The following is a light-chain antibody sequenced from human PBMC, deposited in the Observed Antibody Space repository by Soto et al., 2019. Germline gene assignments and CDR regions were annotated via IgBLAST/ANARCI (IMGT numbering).Light chain of an antibody. CDR1: QSVSSSY. CDR2: GAS. CDR3: QQYCSSPWT. Sequence: DMVLTQSPGPLSLSPGDRATLSCRASQSVSSSYLACYQQKPGQAPRLLIYGASSRATGIPDRFSGSGSGTDFTLTISRLEPEDFAVYYCQQYCSSPWTFGQGTKVEIK. J-gene: IGKJ1*01. V-gene: IGKV3-20*01.